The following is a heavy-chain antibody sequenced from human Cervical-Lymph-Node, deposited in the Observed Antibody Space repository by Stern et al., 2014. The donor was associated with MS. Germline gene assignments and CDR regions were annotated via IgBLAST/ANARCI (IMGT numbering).Heavy chain of an antibody. CDR2: ISSSSSYT. V-gene: IGHV3-11*06. CDR3: ARRNQPLGPDAFDI. J-gene: IGHJ3*02. D-gene: IGHD2-2*01. Sequence: VQLVESGGGLVTPGGSRRLSCAGSGFTFSDYYMSWIRQAPGKGLEWVSYISSSSSYTNYADSVKGRFTISRDNAKNSLYLQMNSLRAEDTAVYYCARRNQPLGPDAFDIWGQGTMVTVSS. CDR1: GFTFSDYY.